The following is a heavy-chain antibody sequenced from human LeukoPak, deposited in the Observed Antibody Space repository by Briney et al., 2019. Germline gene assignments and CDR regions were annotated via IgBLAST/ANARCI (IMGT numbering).Heavy chain of an antibody. CDR3: ARDRSGYDFDY. J-gene: IGHJ4*02. Sequence: PGRSLRLSCAASGFTFSSYGMHWVRQAPGKGLEWVAVIWYDGSNKYYADSVKGRFTISRDNSKNTLYLQMNSLRAEDTAVYYCARDRSGYDFDYWGQGTLVTVSS. D-gene: IGHD5-12*01. CDR1: GFTFSSYG. V-gene: IGHV3-33*01. CDR2: IWYDGSNK.